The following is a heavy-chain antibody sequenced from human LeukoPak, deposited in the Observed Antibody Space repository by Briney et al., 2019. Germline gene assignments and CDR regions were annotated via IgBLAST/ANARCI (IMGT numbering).Heavy chain of an antibody. CDR3: ARAFGVGYSYDTPDFDP. Sequence: SETLSLTCTVSGGSISSYYWSWIRQPPGKGLEWIGYIYYSGSTNYNPSLKSRVTISVDTSKNQFSLKLSSVTAADTAVYYCARAFGVGYSYDTPDFDPWGQGTLVTVSS. CDR2: IYYSGST. D-gene: IGHD5-18*01. V-gene: IGHV4-59*01. CDR1: GGSISSYY. J-gene: IGHJ5*02.